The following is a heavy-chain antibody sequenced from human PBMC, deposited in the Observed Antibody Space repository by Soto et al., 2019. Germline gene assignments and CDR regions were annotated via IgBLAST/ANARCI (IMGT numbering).Heavy chain of an antibody. CDR1: GVTFSSLS. CDR3: ARDSGEQIVRRGFYYYYMDG. D-gene: IGHD6-6*01. CDR2: ILSSSGSI. V-gene: IGHV3-21*01. J-gene: IGHJ6*03. Sequence: EVQLVESGGGLVKPGGSLRLSCAASGVTFSSLSFNWVRQAPGKGLEWVSFILSSSGSIYYADSVKGRFTISRDNDKNSLYLQMNSLKDEDTAVYYCARDSGEQIVRRGFYYYYMDGWGKGTTVTVSS.